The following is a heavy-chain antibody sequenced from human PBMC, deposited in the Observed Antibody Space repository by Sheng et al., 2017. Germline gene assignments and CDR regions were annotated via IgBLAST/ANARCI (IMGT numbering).Heavy chain of an antibody. CDR3: ARDGVGYSRWVMAV. CDR2: TYYRSTWYN. Sequence: QVLLQQSGPGLVKPSQTLSLTCAISGDSVSSNSAAWHWIRQSPSRGLEWLGRTYYRSTWYNDYAVSMKSRITINPDTSKNHFSLQLNSVSPEDTAVYYCARDGVGYSRWVMAVWGQGDHGSPSP. V-gene: IGHV6-1*01. J-gene: IGHJ6*02. CDR1: GDSVSSNSAA. D-gene: IGHD5-12*01.